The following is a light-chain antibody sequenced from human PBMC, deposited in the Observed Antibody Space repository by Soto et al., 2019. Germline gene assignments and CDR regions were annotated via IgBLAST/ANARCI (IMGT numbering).Light chain of an antibody. CDR1: QSVSSSY. J-gene: IGKJ4*01. V-gene: IGKV3-20*01. CDR3: QQYGSSPLT. Sequence: EIVLTQSPGTLSLSPGQRATLSCRASQSVSSSYLAWYQLKPGQAPRILIYGASSRATGIADRFSGSGSGTDFTLIISRLEPEDFAVYFCQQYGSSPLTFGGGTKVEIK. CDR2: GAS.